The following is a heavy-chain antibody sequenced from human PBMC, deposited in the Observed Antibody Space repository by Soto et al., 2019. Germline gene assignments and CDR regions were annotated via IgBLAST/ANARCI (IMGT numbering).Heavy chain of an antibody. Sequence: EVQLVESGGGLVQPGGSLRLSCAASGFTVDGDYMSWVRQAPEKGLEWVSVIHGGGTTDYADSAKGRFTIFKDNHKNTLYLQMKSLRVEDTAVYYCARLYSYGFVGPYYMRVWGKGTTVTDSS. CDR3: ARLYSYGFVGPYYMRV. CDR1: GFTVDGDY. J-gene: IGHJ6*03. D-gene: IGHD5-18*01. V-gene: IGHV3-66*01. CDR2: IHGGGTT.